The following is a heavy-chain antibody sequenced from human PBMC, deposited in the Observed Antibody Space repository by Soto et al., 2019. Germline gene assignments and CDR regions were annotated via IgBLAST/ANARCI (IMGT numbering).Heavy chain of an antibody. CDR3: AKDGLPSGRGWFDP. D-gene: IGHD4-17*01. Sequence: EVQLLESGGGLVQPGGSLRLSCAASGFTFSSYAMSWVRQAPGKGLEWVSAISGSGGSTYYADSVRGRFTISRDNSKNTLYLQTNSPRAEDTAVYYCAKDGLPSGRGWFDPWGQGTLVTVSS. V-gene: IGHV3-23*01. CDR1: GFTFSSYA. J-gene: IGHJ5*02. CDR2: ISGSGGST.